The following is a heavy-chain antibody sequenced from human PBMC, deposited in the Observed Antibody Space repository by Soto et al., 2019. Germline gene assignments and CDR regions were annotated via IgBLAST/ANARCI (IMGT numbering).Heavy chain of an antibody. D-gene: IGHD4-17*01. CDR3: ARVATVVTPGAFDI. CDR1: GFTFISYG. Sequence: PGGSLRLSCAASGFTFISYGMHWVRQAPGKGLEWVAVIWYDGSNKYYADSVKGRFTISRDNSKNTLYLQMNSLRAEDTAVYYCARVATVVTPGAFDIWGQGTMVTVSS. CDR2: IWYDGSNK. J-gene: IGHJ3*02. V-gene: IGHV3-33*01.